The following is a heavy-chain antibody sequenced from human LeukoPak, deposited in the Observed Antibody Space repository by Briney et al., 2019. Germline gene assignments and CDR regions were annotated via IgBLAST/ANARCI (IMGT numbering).Heavy chain of an antibody. V-gene: IGHV4-39*01. CDR1: GGSLRSSNYY. CDR2: VYYSGST. CDR3: ARRRRATPILFDY. J-gene: IGHJ4*02. D-gene: IGHD5-12*01. Sequence: PSETLSLTCTVSGGSLRSSNYYWGWIRQPPGKGLEWIGSVYYSGSTYYNPSLKSRVTISVDTSKNEFSLKLSSVTAADTAVYYCARRRRATPILFDYRGQGTLVTVSS.